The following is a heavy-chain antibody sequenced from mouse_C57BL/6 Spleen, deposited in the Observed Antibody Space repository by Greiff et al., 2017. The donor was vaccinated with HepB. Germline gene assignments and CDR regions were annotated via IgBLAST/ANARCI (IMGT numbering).Heavy chain of an antibody. CDR3: ARRGYYGSLWYFDV. V-gene: IGHV1-69*01. CDR2: IDPSDSYT. Sequence: QVQLQQPGAELVMPGASVKLSCKASGYTFTSYWMHWVKQRPGQGLEWIGEIDPSDSYTNYNQKFKGKSTLTVDKSSSTAYMQLSSLTSEDSAVYYCARRGYYGSLWYFDVWGTGTTVTVSS. J-gene: IGHJ1*03. CDR1: GYTFTSYW. D-gene: IGHD1-1*01.